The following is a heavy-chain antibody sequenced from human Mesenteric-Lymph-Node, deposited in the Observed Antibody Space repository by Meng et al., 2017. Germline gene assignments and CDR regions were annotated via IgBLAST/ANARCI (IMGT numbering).Heavy chain of an antibody. CDR1: VFTFSSSR. CDR2: ISINSSYI. CDR3: AREAPLSYCGGDCYFDY. D-gene: IGHD2-21*02. Sequence: VEAGVGLVTPGVSLTLSLSASVFTFSSSRLNWARQDPGKGTEWVSSISINSSYIYYADSVTGRFTISRDNAKNSLYLQMNSLRAEDTAVYYCAREAPLSYCGGDCYFDYWGQGTLVTVSS. V-gene: IGHV3-21*01. J-gene: IGHJ4*02.